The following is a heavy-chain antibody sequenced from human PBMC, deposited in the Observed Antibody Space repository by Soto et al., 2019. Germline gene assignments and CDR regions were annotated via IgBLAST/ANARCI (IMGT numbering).Heavy chain of an antibody. V-gene: IGHV6-1*01. CDR1: GKNSSMDGAP. CDR3: ARFITGNSQ. D-gene: IGHD1-20*01. CDR2: TYYRSKWYN. J-gene: IGHJ4*02. Sequence: SHTLTQTSSMSGKNSSMDGAPWNCNRQSPSRGLEWLGRTYYRSKWYNDYAVSVKSRITINPDTSKNQFSLQLNSVTPEDKAVYYRARFITGNSQRGQGTLVTVSS.